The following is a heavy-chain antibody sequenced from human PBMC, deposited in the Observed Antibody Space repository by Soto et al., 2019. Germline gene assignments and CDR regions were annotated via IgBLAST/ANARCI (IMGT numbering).Heavy chain of an antibody. D-gene: IGHD4-17*01. V-gene: IGHV1-69*13. CDR3: ARGDATKIVVTTYYGMDV. CDR2: IIPVFGTA. Sequence: SVKVSCKTSGYTFTNNDVCWVRQTPGQGLEWMGGIIPVFGTANYAQKFQGRVTITADESTTTVYMDVSSLRSDDTAVYYCARGDATKIVVTTYYGMDVWGQGTTVTVSS. CDR1: GYTFTNND. J-gene: IGHJ6*02.